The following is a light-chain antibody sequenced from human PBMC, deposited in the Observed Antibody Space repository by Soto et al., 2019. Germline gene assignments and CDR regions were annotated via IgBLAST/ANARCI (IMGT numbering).Light chain of an antibody. CDR3: AAWDDSLNGLL. Sequence: QSALTQPASVSGSPGQSITISCTGSSSDVGSYDFVSWYQHHPGKAPKLMIWEATKRPSGVSDRFSGSKSGNTASLTISGLQSEDEADYYCAAWDDSLNGLLFGGGTKLTVL. J-gene: IGLJ2*01. CDR1: SSDVGSYDF. V-gene: IGLV2-23*01. CDR2: EAT.